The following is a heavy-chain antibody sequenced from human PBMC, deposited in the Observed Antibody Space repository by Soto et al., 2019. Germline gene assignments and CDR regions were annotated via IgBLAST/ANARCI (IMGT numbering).Heavy chain of an antibody. D-gene: IGHD3-3*01. J-gene: IGHJ4*02. CDR3: ARIFDFWSGYYFSY. V-gene: IGHV2-5*02. CDR2: IFWDDDK. Sequence: GPALGNSRQNLALTCTFSGFSLGTSGVAVCWILQAPRKAPEWRAFIFWDDDKRYSPSLENRLTITKDTSKNQVVLTMTNMDPVDTATYYCARIFDFWSGYYFSYWGRGTLVTVSS. CDR1: GFSLGTSGVA.